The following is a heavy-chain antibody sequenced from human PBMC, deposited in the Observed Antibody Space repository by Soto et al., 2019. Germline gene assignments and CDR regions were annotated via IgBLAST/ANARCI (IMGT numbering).Heavy chain of an antibody. J-gene: IGHJ5*02. V-gene: IGHV4-31*03. D-gene: IGHD3-3*01. Sequence: QVQLQESGPGLVKPSQTLSLTCTVSGGSISSGGYYWSWIRQHPGKGLEWIGYIYYSGSTYYNPSLKSRVTISVDTSKNQFSLKLISVTAADTAVYYCARVGAYFYDFWSGYPFDPWGQGTLVTVSS. CDR1: GGSISSGGYY. CDR3: ARVGAYFYDFWSGYPFDP. CDR2: IYYSGST.